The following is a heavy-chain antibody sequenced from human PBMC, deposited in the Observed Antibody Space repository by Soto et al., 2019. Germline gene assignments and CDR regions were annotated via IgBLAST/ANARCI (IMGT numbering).Heavy chain of an antibody. J-gene: IGHJ5*02. CDR1: GDSMSTHY. CDR3: TRGGSGWPNWFDP. V-gene: IGHV4-59*11. CDR2: VDASGNT. Sequence: QVQLQESGPGLVKPSETLSLTCTISGDSMSTHYWSWIRQAPGRGLEWIGYVDASGNTNYNSSLKGRVXXPXDXXKNRFSLKLNSVTAADTAVYYCTRGGSGWPNWFDPWGRGTLVTVSS. D-gene: IGHD6-19*01.